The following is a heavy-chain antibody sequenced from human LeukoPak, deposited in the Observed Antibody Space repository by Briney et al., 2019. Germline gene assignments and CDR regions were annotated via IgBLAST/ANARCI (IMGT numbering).Heavy chain of an antibody. CDR1: GFTFSSYG. Sequence: GGSLRLSCAASGFTFSSYGMHWVRQAPGKGLEWVAFIRYDGSNKYYADSVKGRFTISRDNSKNTLYLQMNSLRAEDTAVYYCAKGLAAAGTFSDYWGQGTLVTVSS. CDR2: IRYDGSNK. CDR3: AKGLAAAGTFSDY. D-gene: IGHD6-13*01. J-gene: IGHJ4*02. V-gene: IGHV3-30*02.